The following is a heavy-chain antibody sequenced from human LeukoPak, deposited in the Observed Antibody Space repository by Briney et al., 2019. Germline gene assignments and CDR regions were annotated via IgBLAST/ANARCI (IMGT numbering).Heavy chain of an antibody. CDR2: INHSGST. Sequence: SETLSLTCAVYGGSFSGYYWSWIRQPPGKGLEWIGEINHSGSTNYNPSLKSRVTISVDTSKNQFSLKLSSVTAADTAVYYCARADLVVVTALDYWGQGTLVTVSS. D-gene: IGHD2-21*02. CDR1: GGSFSGYY. CDR3: ARADLVVVTALDY. V-gene: IGHV4-34*01. J-gene: IGHJ4*02.